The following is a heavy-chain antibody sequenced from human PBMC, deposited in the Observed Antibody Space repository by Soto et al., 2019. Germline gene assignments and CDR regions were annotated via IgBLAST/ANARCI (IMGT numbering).Heavy chain of an antibody. CDR3: AKDITGVGMGSYGMDV. CDR2: ISYDGSNK. V-gene: IGHV3-30*18. CDR1: GFTFSSYG. D-gene: IGHD1-26*01. Sequence: QVQLVESGGGVVQPGRSLRLSCAASGFTFSSYGMHWVRQAPGKGLEWVAVISYDGSNKYYADSVKGRFTISRDNSKNTLYLQMNSLRAEDTAVYYCAKDITGVGMGSYGMDVWGQGTTVTVSS. J-gene: IGHJ6*02.